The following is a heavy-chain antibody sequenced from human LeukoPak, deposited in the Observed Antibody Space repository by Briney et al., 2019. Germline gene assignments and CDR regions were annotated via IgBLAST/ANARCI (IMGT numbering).Heavy chain of an antibody. D-gene: IGHD2-15*01. Sequence: SETLSLTCTVSGDSTSNDHWSWVRQSPGKGLEWIGHIYYAGSMKYNPTLESRVTISVDTSSKQFSLKLTSVSAADSAVYYCVVLLVGGGGRGYWGQGTLVAVSS. CDR2: IYYAGSM. V-gene: IGHV4-59*01. J-gene: IGHJ4*02. CDR1: GDSTSNDH. CDR3: VVLLVGGGGRGY.